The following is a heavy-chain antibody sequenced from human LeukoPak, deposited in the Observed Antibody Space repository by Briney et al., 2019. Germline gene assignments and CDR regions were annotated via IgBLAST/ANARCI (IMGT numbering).Heavy chain of an antibody. CDR3: ARDRRTTVTSNWYFDL. CDR2: IIPIFGTA. Sequence: SVKVSCKASGYTFISYGISWVRQAPGHGLEWMGGIIPIFGTANYAQKFHGRVTITADESTSTAYMELSSLRSEDTAVYYCARDRRTTVTSNWYFDLWGRGTLVTVSS. J-gene: IGHJ2*01. D-gene: IGHD4-17*01. V-gene: IGHV1-69*13. CDR1: GYTFISYG.